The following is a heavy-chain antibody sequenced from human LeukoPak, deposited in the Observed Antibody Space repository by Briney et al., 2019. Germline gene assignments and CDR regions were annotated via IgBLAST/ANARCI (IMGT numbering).Heavy chain of an antibody. D-gene: IGHD5-12*01. CDR2: INHSGST. J-gene: IGHJ6*03. CDR3: ARGQWGYSGYDTGSYYHYYMDV. CDR1: GGSFSGYY. Sequence: SETLSLTCAVYGGSFSGYYWSWIRQPPGKGLEWIGEINHSGSTNYNPSLKSRVTISVDTSKNQFSLKLSSVTAADTAVYYCARGQWGYSGYDTGSYYHYYMDVRGKGTTVTVSS. V-gene: IGHV4-34*01.